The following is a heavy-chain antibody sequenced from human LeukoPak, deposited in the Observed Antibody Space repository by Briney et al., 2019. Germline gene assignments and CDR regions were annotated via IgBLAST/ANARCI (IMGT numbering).Heavy chain of an antibody. Sequence: ASVKVSCKASGYTFTSYGISWVRQAPGQGLEWMGWISAYNGNTNYAANNGNTNYAQKLQGRVTMTSDTSTSTAYMELRSLRSDDTAVYYCARSDCSGGSCYPNNWFDPWGQGTLVTVSS. J-gene: IGHJ5*02. V-gene: IGHV1-18*01. CDR3: ARSDCSGGSCYPNNWFDP. D-gene: IGHD2-15*01. CDR2: ISAYNGNTNYAANNGNT. CDR1: GYTFTSYG.